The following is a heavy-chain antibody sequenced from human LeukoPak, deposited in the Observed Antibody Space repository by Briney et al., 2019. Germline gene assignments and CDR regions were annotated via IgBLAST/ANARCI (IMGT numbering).Heavy chain of an antibody. J-gene: IGHJ4*02. Sequence: TGGSLRLSCVASGFTFSSYAMHWVRQAPGKGLEWVGVISYDGSNNYYADSVKGRFTISRDNSKNTAYLQMNSLKTEDTAAYYCLSDTYYYDSSGSFDYWGQGTLVTVSS. D-gene: IGHD3-22*01. CDR1: GFTFSSYA. CDR2: ISYDGSNN. CDR3: LSDTYYYDSSGSFDY. V-gene: IGHV3-30*03.